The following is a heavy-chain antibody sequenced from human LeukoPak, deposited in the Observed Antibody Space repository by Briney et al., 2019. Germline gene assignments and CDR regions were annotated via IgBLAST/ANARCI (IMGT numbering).Heavy chain of an antibody. V-gene: IGHV1-3*01. J-gene: IGHJ4*02. CDR1: GYTFTSYA. Sequence: GASVKVSCKASGYTFTSYAMHWGRQAPGQRLEWMGWINAGNGNTKYSQKFQGRVTITRDTSASTAYMELSSLRSEDTAVYYCARICSRLYNLSYWGQGTLVTVSS. CDR2: INAGNGNT. CDR3: ARICSRLYNLSY. D-gene: IGHD1-20*01.